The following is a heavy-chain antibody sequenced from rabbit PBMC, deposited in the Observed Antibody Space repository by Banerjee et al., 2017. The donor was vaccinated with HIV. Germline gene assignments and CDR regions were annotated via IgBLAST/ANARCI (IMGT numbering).Heavy chain of an antibody. CDR1: GFSFSSGYW. CDR3: ARDRNGGNFYWDL. J-gene: IGHJ4*01. D-gene: IGHD1-1*01. CDR2: ISSNNGDT. Sequence: QSLEESGGDLVKPGASLTLTCTASGFSFSSGYWICWVRQAPGKGLEWSACISSNNGDTHYATWAKGRFTISKTSSTTVTLQMTSLTAADTATYFCARDRNGGNFYWDLWGPGTLVTVS. V-gene: IGHV1S40*01.